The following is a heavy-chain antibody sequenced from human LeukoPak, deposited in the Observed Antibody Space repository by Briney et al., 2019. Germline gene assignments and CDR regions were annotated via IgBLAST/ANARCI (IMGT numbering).Heavy chain of an antibody. D-gene: IGHD1-26*01. CDR2: ISGSGGST. J-gene: IGHJ5*02. CDR1: GFTFSSYA. CDR3: AKDVGHNRFDP. Sequence: GASLRLSCAASGFTFSSYAMSWVRQAPGKGLEWVSVISGSGGSTYYADSVKGRFTISRDNSKNTLYLQMNSLRAEDTAVYYCAKDVGHNRFDPWGQGTLVTISS. V-gene: IGHV3-23*01.